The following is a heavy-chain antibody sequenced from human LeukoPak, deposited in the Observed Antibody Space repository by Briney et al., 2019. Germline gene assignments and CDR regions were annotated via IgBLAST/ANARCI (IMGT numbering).Heavy chain of an antibody. CDR1: GYTFTGYY. D-gene: IGHD3-22*01. CDR3: ARAPDYYDSSDY. CDR2: INPNSGGT. Sequence: ASVKVSCKASGYTFTGYYMHWVRQAPGQGLEWMGWINPNSGGTNYAQKFQGRVTMTRDTSISTAYMELSSLRSEDTAVYYCARAPDYYDSSDYWGQGTLVTVPS. J-gene: IGHJ4*02. V-gene: IGHV1-2*02.